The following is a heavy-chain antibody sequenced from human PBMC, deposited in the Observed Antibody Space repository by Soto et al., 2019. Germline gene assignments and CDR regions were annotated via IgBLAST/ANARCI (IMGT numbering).Heavy chain of an antibody. Sequence: QVKLVQSGAEVKKPGASAKVSCEASGYTFINYDIHWVRQATGQGLEWVGRMNPNSGRTGYAQKFQGRVTMTRDTSISTAYMELTNLRSEDTAVYYCAPRGASGSDYYYYYGLDVWGQGTTVTVSS. J-gene: IGHJ6*02. CDR2: MNPNSGRT. CDR1: GYTFINYD. V-gene: IGHV1-8*01. CDR3: APRGASGSDYYYYYGLDV. D-gene: IGHD6-6*01.